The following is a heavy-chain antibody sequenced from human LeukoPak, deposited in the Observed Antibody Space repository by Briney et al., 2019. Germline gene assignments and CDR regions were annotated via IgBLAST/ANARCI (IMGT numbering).Heavy chain of an antibody. CDR3: ARDASGSWTPYFDY. V-gene: IGHV3-11*01. CDR2: ISSSGNTI. Sequence: GGSLRLSCTDSRFTFSDYYMSWIRQAPGKGLEWVSYISSSGNTIHYAQSVEGRFTISRGNAKKSLYLQMNSLRAEDTAVYYCARDASGSWTPYFDYWGQGTLVTVSS. D-gene: IGHD1-26*01. J-gene: IGHJ4*02. CDR1: RFTFSDYY.